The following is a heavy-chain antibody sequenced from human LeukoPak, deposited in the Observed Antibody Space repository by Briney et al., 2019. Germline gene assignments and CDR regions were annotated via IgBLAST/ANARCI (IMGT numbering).Heavy chain of an antibody. CDR2: ISSSGSTI. CDR1: GFTFSDYY. V-gene: IGHV3-11*04. CDR3: ARVRPTRSRYSYGNNWFDP. D-gene: IGHD5-18*01. Sequence: GGSLRLSCAASGFTFSDYYMSWIRQAPGKGLEWVSYISSSGSTIYYADSVKGRFTISRDNAKNSLYLQMNSLRAEDTAVYYCARVRPTRSRYSYGNNWFDPWGQGTLVTVSS. J-gene: IGHJ5*02.